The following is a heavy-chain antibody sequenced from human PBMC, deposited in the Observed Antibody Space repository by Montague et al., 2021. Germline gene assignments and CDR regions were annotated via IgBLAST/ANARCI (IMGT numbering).Heavy chain of an antibody. J-gene: IGHJ3*02. Sequence: TLSLTCTVSGGSISSGGYYWSWIRQHPGKGLEWIVCIYYRGSTYYNPSLKSRVSISVDTSKNQFSLKLSSVTAADTAVYYCARVTDSSGYYWGAFDIWGQGTMVTVSS. CDR1: GGSISSGGYY. D-gene: IGHD3-22*01. CDR3: ARVTDSSGYYWGAFDI. CDR2: IYYRGST. V-gene: IGHV4-31*03.